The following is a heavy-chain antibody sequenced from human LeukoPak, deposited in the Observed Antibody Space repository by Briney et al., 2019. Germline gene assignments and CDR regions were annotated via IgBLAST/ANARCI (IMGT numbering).Heavy chain of an antibody. J-gene: IGHJ3*02. CDR2: IRYDGSNK. CDR1: GFTFSSYG. Sequence: GGFLRLSCAASGFTFSSYGMHWVRQAPGKGLEWVAFIRYDGSNKYYADSVKGRFTISRDNSKNTLYLQMNSLRAGDTAVYYCARANYDSSGYYLDAFDIWGQGTMVTVSS. V-gene: IGHV3-30*02. D-gene: IGHD3-22*01. CDR3: ARANYDSSGYYLDAFDI.